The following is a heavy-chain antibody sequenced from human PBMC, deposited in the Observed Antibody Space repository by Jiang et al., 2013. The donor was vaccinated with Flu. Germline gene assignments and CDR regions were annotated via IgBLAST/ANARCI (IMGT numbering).Heavy chain of an antibody. D-gene: IGHD6-19*01. CDR3: ARGRGIAVAGMAPGDDY. Sequence: GSFSGYYWSWIRQPPGKGLEWIGEINHSGSTNYNPSLKSRVTISVDTSKNQFSLKLSSVTAADTAVYYCARGRGIAVAGMAPGDDYWGQGTLVTVSS. J-gene: IGHJ4*02. CDR2: INHSGST. CDR1: GSFSGYY. V-gene: IGHV4-34*01.